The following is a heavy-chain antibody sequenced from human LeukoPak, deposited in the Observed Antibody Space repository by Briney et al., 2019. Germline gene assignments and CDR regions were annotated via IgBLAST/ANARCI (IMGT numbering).Heavy chain of an antibody. D-gene: IGHD1-26*01. CDR2: IYYSGST. V-gene: IGHV4-59*11. CDR3: ARELNPYSGSPYYYYYYMDV. J-gene: IGHJ6*03. CDR1: GGSISSHH. Sequence: SETLSLTCTVSGGSISSHHWTWIRQPPGKGLEWIGYIYYSGSTNYNPSLKSRVTISVDTSKNQFSLKLSSVTAADTAVYYCARELNPYSGSPYYYYYYMDVWGKGTTVTISS.